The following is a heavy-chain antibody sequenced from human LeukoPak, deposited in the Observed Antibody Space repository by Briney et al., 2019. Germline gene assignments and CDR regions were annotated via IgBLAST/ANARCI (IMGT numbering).Heavy chain of an antibody. V-gene: IGHV3-66*01. J-gene: IGHJ4*02. CDR3: ARDRGYDSSGYYFDY. Sequence: GGSLRLSCAASGFTVSSNYMSWVRQAPGKGLEWVSVIYSGGSTYYADSVKGRFTISRDNSKNTLYLQMNSLRAEDTAVYYCARDRGYDSSGYYFDYWGQGTLVTVSS. D-gene: IGHD3-22*01. CDR2: IYSGGST. CDR1: GFTVSSNY.